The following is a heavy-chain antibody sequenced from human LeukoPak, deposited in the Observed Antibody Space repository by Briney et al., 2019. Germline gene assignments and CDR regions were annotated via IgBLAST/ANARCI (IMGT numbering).Heavy chain of an antibody. CDR3: ARGRTPRFYGSGTSFSY. D-gene: IGHD3-10*01. J-gene: IGHJ4*02. Sequence: SETLSLICAVYGGSFSGYYWSWIRQPPGKGLEWIGENNHSGSTNYNPSLKSRVTISVDTSKNQFSLKLSSVTAADTAVYYCARGRTPRFYGSGTSFSYWGQGTLVTVSS. CDR2: NNHSGST. CDR1: GGSFSGYY. V-gene: IGHV4-34*01.